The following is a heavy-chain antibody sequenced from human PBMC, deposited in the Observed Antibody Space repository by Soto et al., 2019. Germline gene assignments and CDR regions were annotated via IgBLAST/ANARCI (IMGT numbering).Heavy chain of an antibody. CDR3: ARYNRRDGYKFDY. D-gene: IGHD5-12*01. CDR2: IYHSGST. V-gene: IGHV4-4*02. J-gene: IGHJ4*02. Sequence: SETLSLTCAVSGGSISSSNWWSWVRQPPGKGLEWIGEIYHSGSTNYNPSLKSRVTISVDKSKNQFPLKLSSVTAADTAVYYCARYNRRDGYKFDYWGQGALVTVSS. CDR1: GGSISSSNW.